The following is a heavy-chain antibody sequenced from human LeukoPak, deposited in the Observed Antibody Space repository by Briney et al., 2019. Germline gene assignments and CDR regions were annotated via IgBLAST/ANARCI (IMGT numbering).Heavy chain of an antibody. J-gene: IGHJ4*02. CDR1: GGTFSSYA. CDR3: ARDRDTAMITPSGY. V-gene: IGHV1-69*13. Sequence: GVSVTVSCKASGGTFSSYAISWVRQAPGQGLEWMGGIIPIFGTANYAQKFQGRVTITADESTSTAYMELRSLRSDDTAVYYCARDRDTAMITPSGYWGQGTLVTVSS. CDR2: IIPIFGTA. D-gene: IGHD5-18*01.